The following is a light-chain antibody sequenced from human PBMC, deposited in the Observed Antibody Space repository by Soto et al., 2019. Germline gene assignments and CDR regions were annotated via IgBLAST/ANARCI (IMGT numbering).Light chain of an antibody. CDR1: QRVSSSY. CDR2: GAS. Sequence: EIVLTQSPGTLSLSPGERATLSCRASQRVSSSYLAWYQQKPGQAPRLLIYGASSRATGIPDRFSGSGSGTDFTLTISRLEPEDFAVYYCQQYGSSPKFTFGPGTKVDIQ. J-gene: IGKJ3*01. V-gene: IGKV3-20*01. CDR3: QQYGSSPKFT.